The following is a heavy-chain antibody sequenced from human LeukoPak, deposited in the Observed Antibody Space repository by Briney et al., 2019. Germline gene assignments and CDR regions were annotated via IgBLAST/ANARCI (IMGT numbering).Heavy chain of an antibody. CDR3: ARGGVRYYDSKDLLDY. CDR2: INHSGST. V-gene: IGHV4-34*01. J-gene: IGHJ4*02. D-gene: IGHD3-22*01. CDR1: GGSFSGYY. Sequence: KPSETLSLTCAVYGGSFSGYYWSWIRQPPGKGLEWIGEINHSGSTNYNPSLKSRVTISVDTSKNQFSLKLSSVTAADTAVYYCARGGVRYYDSKDLLDYWGQGTLVTVSS.